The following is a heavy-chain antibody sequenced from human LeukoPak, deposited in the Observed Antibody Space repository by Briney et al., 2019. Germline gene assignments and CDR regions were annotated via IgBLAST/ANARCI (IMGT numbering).Heavy chain of an antibody. CDR3: ARGANSGSYLYFDY. V-gene: IGHV3-64*01. Sequence: GGSLRLSSAAPGFTFSSYAMHWVRQAPGKGLEYVSAISSNGGSTYYANSVKGRFTISRDNSKNTLYLQMGSLRAEDMAVYYCARGANSGSYLYFDYWGQGTLVTVSS. D-gene: IGHD1-26*01. CDR2: ISSNGGST. J-gene: IGHJ4*02. CDR1: GFTFSSYA.